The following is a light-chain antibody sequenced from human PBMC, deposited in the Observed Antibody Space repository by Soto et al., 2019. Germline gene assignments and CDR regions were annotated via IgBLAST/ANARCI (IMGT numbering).Light chain of an antibody. CDR2: GAS. CDR1: QSVSSSY. CDR3: QQYGSSPLT. V-gene: IGKV3-20*01. J-gene: IGKJ4*01. Sequence: EIVLTQWPCTLSWSPVERATLSCRASQSVSSSYLAWYQQKPGQAPRLLIYGASSRATGIPDRFSGSGSGTDFTLTISRLEPEDFAVYYCQQYGSSPLTFGGGTKVDSK.